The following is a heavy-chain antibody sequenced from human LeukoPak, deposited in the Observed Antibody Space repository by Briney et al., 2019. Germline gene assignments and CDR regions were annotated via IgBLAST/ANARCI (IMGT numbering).Heavy chain of an antibody. CDR2: ISGGST. Sequence: GGSLRLSCAASGFTVSSKEMSWVRQAPGKGLEWVSSISGGSTYYADSRKGRFTISRDNSKNTLHLQMNSLRAEDTAVYYCKKTEGGTMIGTKPRHDYWGQGTLVTVSS. J-gene: IGHJ4*02. CDR1: GFTVSSKE. V-gene: IGHV3-38-3*01. CDR3: KKTEGGTMIGTKPRHDY. D-gene: IGHD3-22*01.